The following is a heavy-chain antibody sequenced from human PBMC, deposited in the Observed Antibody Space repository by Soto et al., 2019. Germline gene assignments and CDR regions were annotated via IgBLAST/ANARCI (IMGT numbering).Heavy chain of an antibody. CDR3: ARAVTHLELGGYYYYYMDV. CDR1: GFTFSSYS. D-gene: IGHD3-3*01. V-gene: IGHV3-21*01. Sequence: GGSLRLSCAASGFTFSSYSMNWVRQAPGKGLEWVSSISSSSSYIYYADSVKGRFTISRDNAKNSLYLQMNSLRAEDTAVYYCARAVTHLELGGYYYYYMDVWGKGTTVTVSS. CDR2: ISSSSSYI. J-gene: IGHJ6*03.